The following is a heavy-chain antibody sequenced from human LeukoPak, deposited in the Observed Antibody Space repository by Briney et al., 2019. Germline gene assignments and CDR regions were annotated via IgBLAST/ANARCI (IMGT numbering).Heavy chain of an antibody. CDR2: IKQDGSEK. CDR3: ARDEILGATHFDY. D-gene: IGHD1-26*01. Sequence: GGSLRLSCAASGFTFSSYWMSWVRQAPGKGLEWVANIKQDGSEKYYVDSVKGRFTISRDNTKNSLYLQMNSLRAEDTAVYYCARDEILGATHFDYWGQGTLVTVSS. CDR1: GFTFSSYW. J-gene: IGHJ4*02. V-gene: IGHV3-7*01.